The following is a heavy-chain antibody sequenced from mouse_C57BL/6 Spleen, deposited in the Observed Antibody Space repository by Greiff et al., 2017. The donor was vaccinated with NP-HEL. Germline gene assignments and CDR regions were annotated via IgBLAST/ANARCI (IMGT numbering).Heavy chain of an antibody. CDR3: ARTVTTVVGQDY. J-gene: IGHJ2*01. V-gene: IGHV1-4*01. D-gene: IGHD1-1*01. CDR1: GYTFTSYT. Sequence: VQGVESGAELARPGASVKMSCKASGYTFTSYTMHWVKQRPGQGLEWIGYINPSSGYTKYNQKFKDKATLTADKSSSTAYMQLSSLTSEDSAVYYCARTVTTVVGQDYWGQGTTLTVSS. CDR2: INPSSGYT.